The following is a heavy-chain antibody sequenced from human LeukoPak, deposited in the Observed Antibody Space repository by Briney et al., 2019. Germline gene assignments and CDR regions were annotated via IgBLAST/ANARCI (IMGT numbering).Heavy chain of an antibody. D-gene: IGHD2-2*01. V-gene: IGHV1-69*13. CDR3: AKGTTYQLLPDY. J-gene: IGHJ4*02. Sequence: SVKVPCKASGGTFSSYAISWVRQAPGQGLEWMGGIIPIFGTANYAQKFQGRVTITADESTSTAYMELSSLRSEDTAVYYCAKGTTYQLLPDYWGQGTLVTVSS. CDR1: GGTFSSYA. CDR2: IIPIFGTA.